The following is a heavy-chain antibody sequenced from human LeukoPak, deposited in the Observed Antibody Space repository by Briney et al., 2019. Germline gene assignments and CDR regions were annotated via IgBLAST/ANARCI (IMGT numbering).Heavy chain of an antibody. CDR1: GYTFTSYG. CDR2: ISAYNGNT. CDR3: ARSGYSYGRSYYYYGMDV. Sequence: ASVTVSCKASGYTFTSYGISWVRQAPGQGLEWMGWISAYNGNTNYAQKLQGRVTMTTDTSTSTAYMELRSLRSDDTAVYYCARSGYSYGRSYYYYGMDVWGQGTTVTVSS. D-gene: IGHD5-18*01. J-gene: IGHJ6*02. V-gene: IGHV1-18*01.